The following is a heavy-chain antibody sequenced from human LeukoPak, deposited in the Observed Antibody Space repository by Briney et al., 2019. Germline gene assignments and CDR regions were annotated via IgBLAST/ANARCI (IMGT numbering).Heavy chain of an antibody. CDR1: GFTFCSYS. Sequence: GGSLRLSFGALGFTFCSYSMNWVRQSPGKGLEWVSSISSSSMYIYYADSVKGRFTISRDNAKNSLYLQMNSLRAEDTAVYYCARGTYYYDSSGYDFDYWGQGALVTVSS. CDR3: ARGTYYYDSSGYDFDY. J-gene: IGHJ4*02. D-gene: IGHD3-22*01. CDR2: ISSSSMYI. V-gene: IGHV3-21*01.